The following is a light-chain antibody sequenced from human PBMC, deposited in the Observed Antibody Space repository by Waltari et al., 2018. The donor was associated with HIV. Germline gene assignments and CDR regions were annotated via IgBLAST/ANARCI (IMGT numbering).Light chain of an antibody. V-gene: IGKV2-28*01. Sequence: EIMLTQSPLLLPATPGEPAFIFCKSNQSLLHGASTFLYWYYQKPGQSPQLLMYLRSSRAAGVSDRFAGAGSGTDFTLIINSGEAEDVGTYYCMQTLQTPYTFGQGTKLELK. J-gene: IGKJ2*01. CDR3: MQTLQTPYT. CDR2: LRS. CDR1: QSLLHGASTF.